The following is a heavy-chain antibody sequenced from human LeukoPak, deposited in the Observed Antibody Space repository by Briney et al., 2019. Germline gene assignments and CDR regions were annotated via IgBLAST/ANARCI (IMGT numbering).Heavy chain of an antibody. CDR1: GFTFDDYA. V-gene: IGHV3-9*01. D-gene: IGHD2-15*01. Sequence: PGGSLRLSCAASGFTFDDYAMHWVRQAPGKGLEWVSGISWNTGNIGYADSVKGRFTISRDNAKNSLYLQMNSLRAEDTAVYYCARGIVVLGGMDVWGQGTTVTVSS. CDR3: ARGIVVLGGMDV. J-gene: IGHJ6*02. CDR2: ISWNTGNI.